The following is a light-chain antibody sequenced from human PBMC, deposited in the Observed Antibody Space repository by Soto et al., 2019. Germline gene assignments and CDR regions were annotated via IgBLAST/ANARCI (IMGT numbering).Light chain of an antibody. CDR3: SAYAGSNNFV. CDR1: SSDVGDNY. J-gene: IGLJ1*01. V-gene: IGLV2-8*01. CDR2: EVS. Sequence: QSGRTQPPSASGSRRQSVTIFFTGTSSDVGDNYVSWYQQHLSEAPKLIIYEVSQRPSGVPDRFSGSKSGNTASLTVSGLQTEHEADYYCSAYAGSNNFVFGSGTKVTVL.